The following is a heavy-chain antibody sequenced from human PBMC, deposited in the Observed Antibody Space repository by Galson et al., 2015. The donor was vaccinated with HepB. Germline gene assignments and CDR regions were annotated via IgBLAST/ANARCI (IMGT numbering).Heavy chain of an antibody. Sequence: SGGSISSYYWSWIRQPPGKGLEWIGYIYYSGGTNYNPSLKSRVTISVDTSKNQFSLKLSSVTAADTAVYYCARALATYYYDSGVYYFDYWGQGTLVTVSS. CDR2: IYYSGGT. J-gene: IGHJ4*02. D-gene: IGHD3-22*01. V-gene: IGHV4-59*01. CDR1: GGSISSYY. CDR3: ARALATYYYDSGVYYFDY.